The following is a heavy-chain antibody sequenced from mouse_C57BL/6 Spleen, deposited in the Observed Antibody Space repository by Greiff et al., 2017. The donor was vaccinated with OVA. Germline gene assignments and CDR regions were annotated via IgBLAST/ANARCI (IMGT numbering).Heavy chain of an antibody. J-gene: IGHJ3*01. CDR2: IDPSDSYT. D-gene: IGHD1-1*01. CDR3: ARFGSSFSWFAY. Sequence: QVHVKQPGAELVRPGTSVKLSCKASGYTFTSYWMHWVKQRPGQGLEWIGVIDPSDSYTNYNQKFKGKATLTVDTSSSTAYMQLSSLTSEDSAVYYCARFGSSFSWFAYWGQGTLVTVSA. V-gene: IGHV1-59*01. CDR1: GYTFTSYW.